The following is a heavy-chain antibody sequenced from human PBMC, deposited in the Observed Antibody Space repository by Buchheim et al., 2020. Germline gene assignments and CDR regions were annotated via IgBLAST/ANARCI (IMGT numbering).Heavy chain of an antibody. V-gene: IGHV4-4*02. CDR1: GGSISGSDW. CDR3: SKWTAY. Sequence: QVQLQESGPGLVKPSETLSLTCAASGGSISGSDWWAWVRQSPEKGLEWIGNIYHSGSTNYNPSLKSRVTISLDKSKNQFSLDLSSVTAADTAIYYCSKWTAYWGQGTL. CDR2: IYHSGST. D-gene: IGHD3/OR15-3a*01. J-gene: IGHJ4*02.